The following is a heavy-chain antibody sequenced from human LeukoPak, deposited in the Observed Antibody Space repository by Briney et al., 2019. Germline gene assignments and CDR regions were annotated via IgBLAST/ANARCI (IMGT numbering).Heavy chain of an antibody. D-gene: IGHD3-10*01. CDR3: ARDRPNYYGSDGHYYRRNGDY. V-gene: IGHV3-23*01. CDR2: ISSRGVLT. J-gene: IGHJ4*02. Sequence: GGSLRLSCAASGFTFSTYAMSWVRQAPGKGLEWISYISSRGVLTFYVGPAKGRFTISRDNSESTLYLQRNSLRAEDTAVYYCARDRPNYYGSDGHYYRRNGDYWGQGTLVTVSS. CDR1: GFTFSTYA.